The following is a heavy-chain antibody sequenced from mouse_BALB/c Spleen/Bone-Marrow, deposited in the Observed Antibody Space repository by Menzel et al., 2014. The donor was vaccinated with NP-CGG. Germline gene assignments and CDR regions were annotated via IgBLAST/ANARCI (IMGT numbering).Heavy chain of an antibody. V-gene: IGHV4-2*02. CDR3: ARQNETGAMDN. Sequence: VYLMGSGGGVVQPGGPLNFCCAASGFDFSRYWMSWARQAPGKGQEWIGEINPGSSTINYTPSLKDKFIISRDNAKNTLYLQMSKVRSEDTALYYCARQNETGAMDNCGQGPPVAVS. CDR2: INPGSSTI. J-gene: IGHJ4*01. CDR1: GFDFSRYW.